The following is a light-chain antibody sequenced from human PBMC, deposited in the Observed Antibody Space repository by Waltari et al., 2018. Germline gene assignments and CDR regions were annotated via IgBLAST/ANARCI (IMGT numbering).Light chain of an antibody. Sequence: EILLTQSPGTLSLSPGERATVSCRASQSLTINYLAWYQQKLGQAPRLLIFGTSSRATDIPDRFSGSGSGTDFTLPISRLEADDFAVYYCQQYDSSPLTFGGGTKVEIK. CDR3: QQYDSSPLT. V-gene: IGKV3-20*01. J-gene: IGKJ4*01. CDR2: GTS. CDR1: QSLTINY.